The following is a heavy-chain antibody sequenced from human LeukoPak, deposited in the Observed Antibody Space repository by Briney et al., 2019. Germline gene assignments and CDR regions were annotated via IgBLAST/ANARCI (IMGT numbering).Heavy chain of an antibody. Sequence: SETLSLTCAVSGGSISSSNWWSWVRQPPGKGLEWIGEIYHSGSTNYNPSLKSRVTIAVDTSKNQFSLKLSSVTAADTAVYYCARPARAAAIYAFDIWGQGTMVTVSS. J-gene: IGHJ3*02. D-gene: IGHD2-2*01. CDR3: ARPARAAAIYAFDI. CDR2: IYHSGST. CDR1: GGSISSSNW. V-gene: IGHV4-4*02.